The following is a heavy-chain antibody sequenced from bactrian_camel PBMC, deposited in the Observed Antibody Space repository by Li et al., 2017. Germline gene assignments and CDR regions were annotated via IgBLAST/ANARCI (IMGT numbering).Heavy chain of an antibody. CDR1: GYDLTSGC. D-gene: IGHD8*01. V-gene: IGHV3S53*01. Sequence: HVQLVESGGGSVREGGSLTLSCATSGYDLTSGCMGWFRQAPGKEREGVASIDSDGRNSYADSVKGRFTISRDDTSNTVTLQMNSLNPEDTGVYYCATDINNFYGQGTQVTVS. CDR2: IDSDGRN. J-gene: IGHJ4*01.